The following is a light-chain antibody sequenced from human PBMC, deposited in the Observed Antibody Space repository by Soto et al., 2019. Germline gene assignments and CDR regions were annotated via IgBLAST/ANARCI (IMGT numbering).Light chain of an antibody. CDR2: AAS. CDR3: QQYNNWS. CDR1: QSVGSN. Sequence: EVVMTQSPATLSVSQGETATLSCRASQSVGSNLAWYQQKPGQAPRLLIYAASTRATGIPARFSGSGSGTEFTLTISSLQSEDFAVYYCQQYNNWSFGQGTRLEI. J-gene: IGKJ5*01. V-gene: IGKV3-15*01.